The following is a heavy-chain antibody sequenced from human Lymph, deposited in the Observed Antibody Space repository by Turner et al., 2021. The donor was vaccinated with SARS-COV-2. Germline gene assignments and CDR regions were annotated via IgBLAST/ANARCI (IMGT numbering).Heavy chain of an antibody. CDR1: GYSFTTYW. V-gene: IGHV5-51*01. D-gene: IGHD3-3*01. CDR2: IYPGDSDT. CDR3: ARREWGGSLGHIDY. Sequence: EVQLVLSVAWVNKPGESLRISCKCAGYSFTTYWIGWVRQRPGKGLEWMGIIYPGDSDTRYSPSFQGEVTISADKSISTAYLQWSSLKASDTAMYYCARREWGGSLGHIDYWGQGTLVTVSS. J-gene: IGHJ4*02.